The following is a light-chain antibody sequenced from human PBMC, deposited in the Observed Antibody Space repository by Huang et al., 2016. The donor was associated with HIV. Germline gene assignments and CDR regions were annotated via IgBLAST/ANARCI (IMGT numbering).Light chain of an antibody. CDR1: QSVSSN. J-gene: IGKJ5*01. CDR3: QQYNNWPPT. Sequence: EIVMTQSPATLSVSPGERATLSCRASQSVSSNLAWYQQKAGQAPRLLIYGASTRATGIPASVSGSGSGTEFTLTISSLQSEDFAVYFCQQYNNWPPTFGRGTRLEIK. V-gene: IGKV3-15*01. CDR2: GAS.